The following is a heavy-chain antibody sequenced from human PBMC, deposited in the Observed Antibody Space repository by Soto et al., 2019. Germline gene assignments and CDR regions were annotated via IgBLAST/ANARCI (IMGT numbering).Heavy chain of an antibody. CDR1: SGSISSSNW. V-gene: IGHV4-4*02. J-gene: IGHJ6*03. CDR3: ARVSPGDFWSGYTLGGYYYMDV. CDR2: IYHSGST. D-gene: IGHD3-3*01. Sequence: SETLSLTCAVSSGSISSSNWWSWVRQPPGKGLEWIGEIYHSGSTNYNPSLKSRVTISVDKSKNQFSLKLSSVTAADTAVYYCARVSPGDFWSGYTLGGYYYMDVWGKGTTVTVSS.